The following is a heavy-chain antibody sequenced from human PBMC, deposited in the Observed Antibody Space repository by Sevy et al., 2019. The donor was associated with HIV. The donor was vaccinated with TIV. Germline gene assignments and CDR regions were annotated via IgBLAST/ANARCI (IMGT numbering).Heavy chain of an antibody. Sequence: GGSLRLSCAASGFTFSKYSMSWVRQPPGKGLEWVSTLSFGCGEINYADSVKGRFTISRDNSKGSVYRQMNNLRPGDTAVYYCAREGCTKPHDYWGQGTLVTVSS. V-gene: IGHV3-23*01. CDR1: GFTFSKYS. J-gene: IGHJ4*02. CDR3: AREGCTKPHDY. CDR2: LSFGCGEI. D-gene: IGHD2-8*01.